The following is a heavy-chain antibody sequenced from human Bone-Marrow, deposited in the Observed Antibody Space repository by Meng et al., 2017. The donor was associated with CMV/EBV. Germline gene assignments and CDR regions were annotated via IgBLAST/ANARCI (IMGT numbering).Heavy chain of an antibody. D-gene: IGHD2-21*01. J-gene: IGHJ6*02. CDR3: VKDFPGDCYPLCYYFSHGMDV. CDR2: IIPILGIA. V-gene: IGHV1-69*10. Sequence: SVKVSCKASGGTFSSYAISWVRQAPGQGLEWMGGIIPILGIANYAQKFQGRVTITADKSTSTAYMELSSLRAEDTAVYYCVKDFPGDCYPLCYYFSHGMDVWGQGTTVTVSS. CDR1: GGTFSSYA.